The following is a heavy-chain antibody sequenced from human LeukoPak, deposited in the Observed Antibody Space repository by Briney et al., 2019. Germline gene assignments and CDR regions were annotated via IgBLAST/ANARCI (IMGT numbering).Heavy chain of an antibody. D-gene: IGHD6-13*01. CDR1: GFTFSSYA. CDR2: ISGSGGST. Sequence: GGSLRLSCAASGFTFSSYAMSWVRQAPGKGLEWVSAISGSGGSTYYADSVKGRFTISRDNSKNTLYLQMNSLRAEDTAVYYCAKPLAAADPYYYYYYMDVWGKGTTVTVPS. V-gene: IGHV3-23*01. CDR3: AKPLAAADPYYYYYYMDV. J-gene: IGHJ6*03.